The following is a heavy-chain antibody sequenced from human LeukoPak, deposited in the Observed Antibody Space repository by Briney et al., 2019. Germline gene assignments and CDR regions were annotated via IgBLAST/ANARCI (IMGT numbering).Heavy chain of an antibody. CDR2: ISVDGSVT. V-gene: IGHV3-74*01. D-gene: IGHD6-6*01. CDR3: ARYSSSSGGASYYLDY. J-gene: IGHJ4*01. Sequence: PGGSLRLSCAASGFTLRNYWMHWVRQVPGKRLVWVSRISVDGSVTNYADSVKGRFTISRDNAKNTLFLQINSLRAEDTAVYYCARYSSSSGGASYYLDYWGHGTLVTVSS. CDR1: GFTLRNYW.